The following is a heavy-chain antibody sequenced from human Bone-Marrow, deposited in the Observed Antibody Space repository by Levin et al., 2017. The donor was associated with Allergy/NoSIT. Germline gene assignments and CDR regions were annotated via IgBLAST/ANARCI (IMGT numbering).Heavy chain of an antibody. V-gene: IGHV3-20*04. CDR2: ISSGGGRT. CDR1: GFKFDDFG. J-gene: IGHJ3*01. D-gene: IGHD6-19*01. CDR3: ASLASSDWPDAFDV. Sequence: PGGFLRLSCAASGFKFDDFGMSWVRQVPGKGLEWVSGISSGGGRTGYADSVKGRFTISRDNVKNSLDLEMHSLRAEDTAMYYCASLASSDWPDAFDVWGQGTMVTVSS.